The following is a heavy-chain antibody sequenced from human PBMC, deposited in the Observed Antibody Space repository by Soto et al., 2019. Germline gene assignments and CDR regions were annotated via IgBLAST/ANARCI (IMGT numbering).Heavy chain of an antibody. Sequence: VKVSCKASGYTFTSYGIHWVRQAPGQRLEWTGWINAANGDTKYSPKFQGRVTITRDTSASTAYMELSSLRSEDTAVYYCVRRHVSATGIDWFDPWGQGTLVTVSS. CDR3: VRRHVSATGIDWFDP. V-gene: IGHV1-3*01. CDR1: GYTFTSYG. J-gene: IGHJ5*02. CDR2: INAANGDT. D-gene: IGHD6-13*01.